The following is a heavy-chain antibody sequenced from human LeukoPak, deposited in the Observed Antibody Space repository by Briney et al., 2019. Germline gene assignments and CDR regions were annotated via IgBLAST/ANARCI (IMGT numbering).Heavy chain of an antibody. CDR1: GFTFSNYW. CDR3: TRSVFPYYFDC. Sequence: GGSLRLSCIASGFTFSNYWIHWVRQAPGKGLVWVSRTNNDGSSTTYADFVKGRFTSSRDNAKNTLYLQMDSLRAEDTAVYYCTRSVFPYYFDCWGQGTLVTVSS. V-gene: IGHV3-74*01. CDR2: TNNDGSST. J-gene: IGHJ4*02. D-gene: IGHD3-10*02.